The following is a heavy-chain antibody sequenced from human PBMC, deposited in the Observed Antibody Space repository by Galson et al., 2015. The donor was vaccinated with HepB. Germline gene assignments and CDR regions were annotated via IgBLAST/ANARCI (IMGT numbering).Heavy chain of an antibody. CDR3: ARVGRVFTIFGVVTWFDP. J-gene: IGHJ5*02. D-gene: IGHD3-3*01. CDR1: GFTFSSYS. V-gene: IGHV3-48*01. CDR2: ISSSSSTI. Sequence: SLRLSCAASGFTFSSYSMNWVRQAPGKGLEWVSYISSSSSTIYYADSVKGRFTISRDNAKNSLYLQMNSLRAEDTAVYYCARVGRVFTIFGVVTWFDPWGQGTLVTVSS.